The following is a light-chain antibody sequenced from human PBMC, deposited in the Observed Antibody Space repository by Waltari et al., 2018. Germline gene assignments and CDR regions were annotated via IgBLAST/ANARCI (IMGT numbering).Light chain of an antibody. V-gene: IGKV3-11*01. CDR1: QSVGSY. CDR2: DAS. Sequence: EIVLTQSPDTLSLSPGDTATPSCRASQSVGSYLAWYQHKPGQPPRLLIYDASNRATGVPARFRGSGSGTDFTLTISSLEAEDFAVYYCQQRSNWTPHTFGQGARLEIK. CDR3: QQRSNWTPHT. J-gene: IGKJ2*01.